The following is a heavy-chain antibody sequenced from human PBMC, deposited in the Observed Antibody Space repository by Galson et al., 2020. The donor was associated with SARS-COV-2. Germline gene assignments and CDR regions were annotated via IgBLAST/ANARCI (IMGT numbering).Heavy chain of an antibody. CDR1: GTSISSGSYS. Sequence: SETLSLTCAVSGTSISSGSYSWNWIRQPPGKGLEWIGYISHSGGTYYNPSLKSRVTISGDRSKNQFSLRLSSVTAADTAVYYCARLHYGEYAPGAFDIWGPGTRATVAS. CDR2: ISHSGGT. V-gene: IGHV4-30-2*01. J-gene: IGHJ3*02. D-gene: IGHD4-17*01. CDR3: ARLHYGEYAPGAFDI.